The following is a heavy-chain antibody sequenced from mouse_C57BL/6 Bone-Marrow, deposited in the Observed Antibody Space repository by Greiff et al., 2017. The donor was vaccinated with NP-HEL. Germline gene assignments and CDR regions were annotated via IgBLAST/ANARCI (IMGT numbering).Heavy chain of an antibody. Sequence: VQLQEPGAELVRPGASVKLSCKASGYTFTSYGISWVKQRPGQGLEWIGEIYPRSGNTYYNEKFKGKATLTADKSSSTAYMELSSLTSEDSAVYFCASRGVPGVWGKGTTVTVSA. CDR1: GYTFTSYG. CDR2: IYPRSGNT. CDR3: ASRGVPGV. J-gene: IGHJ1*03. D-gene: IGHD2-14*01. V-gene: IGHV1-81*01.